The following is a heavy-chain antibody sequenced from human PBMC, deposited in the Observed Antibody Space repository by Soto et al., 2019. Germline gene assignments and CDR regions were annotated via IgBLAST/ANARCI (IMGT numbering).Heavy chain of an antibody. CDR2: INPNSGGT. Sequence: QVQLVQSGAEVKKPGASVKVSCKASGYTFTGYYMHWVRQAPGQGLERMGWINPNSGGTNYAQKFQGRVTMTRDTSVRTAYMELSRLRSDDTAVYYRARDRSPRPMPYYYYGMAVWGQGTTVTVSS. CDR3: ARDRSPRPMPYYYYGMAV. J-gene: IGHJ6*02. CDR1: GYTFTGYY. D-gene: IGHD2-15*01. V-gene: IGHV1-2*02.